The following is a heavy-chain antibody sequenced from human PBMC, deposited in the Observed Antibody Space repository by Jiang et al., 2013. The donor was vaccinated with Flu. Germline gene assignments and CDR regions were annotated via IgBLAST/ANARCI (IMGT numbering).Heavy chain of an antibody. D-gene: IGHD3-22*01. CDR3: ARQMRGYYYPDDAFDI. CDR2: IYYSGHT. CDR1: SGSISSDNYY. V-gene: IGHV4-39*01. J-gene: IGHJ3*02. Sequence: SGPGLVKPSETLSLTCTVSSGSISSDNYYWGWIRQPPGKGLEWIGSIYYSGHTYYNPSLKSRITISVDSSKNQFSLKLSSVTAADTAVYFCARQMRGYYYPDDAFDIWGQGTMVTVSS.